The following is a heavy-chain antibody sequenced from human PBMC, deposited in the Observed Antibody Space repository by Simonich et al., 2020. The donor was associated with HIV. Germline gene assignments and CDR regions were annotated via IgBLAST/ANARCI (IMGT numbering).Heavy chain of an antibody. Sequence: QVQLQQWGAGLLKPSETLSLTCAVYGGSFSGYYWSWIRQPPGKGLEWIGEINHSGSTNNNPSRKRRVTISVDTSKNQFSLKLSSVTAADTAVYYCARGRVGATTDRDYYYMDVWGKGTTVTVSS. CDR3: ARGRVGATTDRDYYYMDV. D-gene: IGHD1-26*01. CDR1: GGSFSGYY. V-gene: IGHV4-34*01. CDR2: INHSGST. J-gene: IGHJ6*03.